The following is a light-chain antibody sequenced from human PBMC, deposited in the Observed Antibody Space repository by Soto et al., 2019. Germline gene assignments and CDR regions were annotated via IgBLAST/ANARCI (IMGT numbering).Light chain of an antibody. CDR1: SSDVGGYNY. CDR3: SSYTGSTTYV. J-gene: IGLJ1*01. V-gene: IGLV2-14*01. CDR2: EVS. Sequence: QSALTQPASVSGSPGQSITISCTGTSSDVGGYNYVSWYQQHPGKAPKLMIYEVSNRPSGVSNRFSGSKSGNTASLTISGLQTEDEADYYCSSYTGSTTYVFGTVTKVTVL.